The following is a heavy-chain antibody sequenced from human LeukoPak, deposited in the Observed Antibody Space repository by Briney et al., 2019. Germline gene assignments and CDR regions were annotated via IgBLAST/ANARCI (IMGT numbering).Heavy chain of an antibody. J-gene: IGHJ4*02. D-gene: IGHD3-3*01. CDR1: GGSISSGSYY. CDR3: ARTITIFGVVTSYYFDY. Sequence: PSQTLSLTCRVSGGSISSGSYYWSWIRQPAGKGLEWIGRIYTSGSNDHNPSLKSQVTISVDTSKNQFSLKLSSVTAADTAMYYCARTITIFGVVTSYYFDYWGQGTLVTVSS. V-gene: IGHV4-61*02. CDR2: IYTSGSN.